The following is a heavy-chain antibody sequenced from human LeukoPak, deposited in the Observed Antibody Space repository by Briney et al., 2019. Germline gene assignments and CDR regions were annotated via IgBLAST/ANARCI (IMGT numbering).Heavy chain of an antibody. J-gene: IGHJ4*02. V-gene: IGHV1-18*04. CDR1: GYTFTGYY. CDR2: ISAYNGNT. Sequence: GASVKVSCKASGYTFTGYYMHWVRQAPGQGLEWMGWISAYNGNTNYAQKLQGRVTMTTDTSTSTAYMELRSLRSDDTAVYFCVRDWELRYSQGGFDYWGQGTLVTVSS. CDR3: VRDWELRYSQGGFDY. D-gene: IGHD3-9*01.